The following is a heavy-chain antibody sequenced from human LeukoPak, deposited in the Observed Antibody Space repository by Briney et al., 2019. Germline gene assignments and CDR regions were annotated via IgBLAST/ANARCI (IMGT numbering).Heavy chain of an antibody. J-gene: IGHJ4*02. D-gene: IGHD2-15*01. CDR3: ARDAIVVVVAATDAYFDS. CDR1: GYTFTAYY. CDR2: INPNSGGT. Sequence: GASVKVSCKDSGYTFTAYYMHWVRHAPGQGLEWMGWINPNSGGTNYAQKFQGRVTMTRDTSISTAYMELSRLRSDDTAVYYCARDAIVVVVAATDAYFDSWGQGTLVTVSS. V-gene: IGHV1-2*02.